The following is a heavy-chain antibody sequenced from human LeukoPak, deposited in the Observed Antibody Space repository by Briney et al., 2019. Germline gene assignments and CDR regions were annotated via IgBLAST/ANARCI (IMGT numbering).Heavy chain of an antibody. V-gene: IGHV7-4-1*02. CDR2: INTNTGNP. CDR3: AREGYYASSDYYSGDVFDV. J-gene: IGHJ3*01. Sequence: GASVKVSCKASGYTFTNYAMSWVRQAPGQGLEWMGWINTNTGNPTYAQGFTGRFVFSLDTSVTTAFLQISSLKAEDTAVYYCAREGYYASSDYYSGDVFDVWGQGTMVTVSS. CDR1: GYTFTNYA. D-gene: IGHD3-22*01.